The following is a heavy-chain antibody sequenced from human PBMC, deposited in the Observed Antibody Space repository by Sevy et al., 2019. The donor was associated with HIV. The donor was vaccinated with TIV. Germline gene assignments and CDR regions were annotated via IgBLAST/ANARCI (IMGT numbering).Heavy chain of an antibody. CDR2: ISYDGSNK. D-gene: IGHD3-22*01. V-gene: IGHV3-30-3*01. J-gene: IGHJ3*02. CDR1: GFTFSSYA. CDR3: AREGDYDSSGYYYGSGFDI. Sequence: GGSLRLSCAASGFTFSSYAMHWVRQAPGKGLEWVAVISYDGSNKYYADSVKGRFTISRDNSKNKLYLQMNSLRAEDTAVYYCAREGDYDSSGYYYGSGFDIWGQGTMVTVSS.